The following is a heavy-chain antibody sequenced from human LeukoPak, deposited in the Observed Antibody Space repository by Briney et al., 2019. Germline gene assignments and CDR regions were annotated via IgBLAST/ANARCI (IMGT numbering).Heavy chain of an antibody. D-gene: IGHD1-26*01. V-gene: IGHV4-34*01. J-gene: IGHJ4*02. CDR2: INHSGST. Sequence: SETLSLTCAVYGGSFSGYYWSWIRQPPGKGLEWIGEINHSGSTSYNPSLKSRVTISVDTSKNQFSLKLSSVTTADTAVYYCARLIVGATDFDYWGQGTLVTVSS. CDR1: GGSFSGYY. CDR3: ARLIVGATDFDY.